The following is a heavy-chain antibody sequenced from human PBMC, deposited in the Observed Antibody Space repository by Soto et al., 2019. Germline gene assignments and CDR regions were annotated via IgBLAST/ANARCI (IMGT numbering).Heavy chain of an antibody. CDR1: GGSFSGYY. D-gene: IGHD3-10*01. CDR2: INHSGST. V-gene: IGHV4-34*01. J-gene: IGHJ6*02. Sequence: PSETLSLTCAVYGGSFSGYYWSWIRQPPGKGLEWIGEINHSGSTNYNPSLKSRVTISVDTSKNQFSLKLSSVTAADTAVYYCARVVGTMVRGVIKVYYYYGMDVWGQGTTVTVSS. CDR3: ARVVGTMVRGVIKVYYYYGMDV.